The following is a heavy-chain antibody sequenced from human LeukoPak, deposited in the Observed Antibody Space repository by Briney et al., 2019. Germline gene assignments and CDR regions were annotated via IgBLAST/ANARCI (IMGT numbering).Heavy chain of an antibody. D-gene: IGHD6-6*01. CDR1: GFTFINYW. CDR2: MKQDGSVK. CDR3: ARIGYSSSSFDY. J-gene: IGHJ4*02. V-gene: IGHV3-7*03. Sequence: GGSLRLSCAASGFTFINYWMSWVRQAPGKGLEWVANMKQDGSVKYYVDSMKGRFTISRDNAKNSLYLQVSGLRAEDTAVYFCARIGYSSSSFDYWGQGTLVTVSP.